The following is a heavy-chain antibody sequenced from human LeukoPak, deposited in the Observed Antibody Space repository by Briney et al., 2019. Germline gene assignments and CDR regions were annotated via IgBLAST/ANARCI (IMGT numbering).Heavy chain of an antibody. J-gene: IGHJ3*02. V-gene: IGHV4-34*01. Sequence: PSETLSLTCTVSGGSISSYYWSWIRQPPGKGLEWIGEINHSGSTNYNPSLKSRVTISVDTSKNQFSLKLSSVTAADTAVYYCARDESMYYYDSSGDAFDIWGQGTMVTVSS. CDR3: ARDESMYYYDSSGDAFDI. CDR1: GGSISSYY. CDR2: INHSGST. D-gene: IGHD3-22*01.